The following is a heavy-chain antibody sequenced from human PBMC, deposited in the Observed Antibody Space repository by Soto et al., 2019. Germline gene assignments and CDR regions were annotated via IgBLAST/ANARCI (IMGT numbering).Heavy chain of an antibody. CDR2: IYYSGST. J-gene: IGHJ6*02. CDR3: ARDAAGSPGGMDV. D-gene: IGHD1-1*01. CDR1: GGSVSSGSYY. V-gene: IGHV4-61*01. Sequence: QVQLQESGPGLVKPSETLSLTCTVSGGSVSSGSYYWSWIRQPPGKGLEWIGYIYYSGSTNYNPSLNSRVTTSVATSKHQCALKLSSVTAADTAVYYCARDAAGSPGGMDVWGQGTTVTVSS.